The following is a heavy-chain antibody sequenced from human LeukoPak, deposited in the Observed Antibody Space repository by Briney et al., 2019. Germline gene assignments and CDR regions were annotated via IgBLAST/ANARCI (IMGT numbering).Heavy chain of an antibody. Sequence: ASVKVSCKASGYTFSDYSDYYIHWVRQAPGQGLEWMGWISPHNGVANYAQKFQGRVTMTRDTPISTAYVELSSLKSDDTAVYYCARSRGSGSYSTYYGKDVWGQGTTVTVSS. J-gene: IGHJ6*02. CDR1: GYTFSDYSDYY. D-gene: IGHD3-10*01. CDR3: ARSRGSGSYSTYYGKDV. V-gene: IGHV1-2*02. CDR2: ISPHNGVA.